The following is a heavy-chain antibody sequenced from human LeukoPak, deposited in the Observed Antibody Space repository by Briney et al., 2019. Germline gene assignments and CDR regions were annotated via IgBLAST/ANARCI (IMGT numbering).Heavy chain of an antibody. CDR3: ARDPTRSGLDY. D-gene: IGHD4-11*01. V-gene: IGHV4-59*01. CDR1: GGSISSYY. Sequence: PSETLSLTCTVSGGSISSYYWSWSRQPPGKGLEWIGYIYYSGSTNSNPSLKSRVTISVDTSKNQFSLKLSSVTAADTAVYYCARDPTRSGLDYWGQGTLVTVSS. J-gene: IGHJ4*02. CDR2: IYYSGST.